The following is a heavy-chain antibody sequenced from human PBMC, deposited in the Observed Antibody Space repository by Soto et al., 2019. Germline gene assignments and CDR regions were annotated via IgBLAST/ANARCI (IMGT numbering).Heavy chain of an antibody. D-gene: IGHD6-6*01. CDR1: GGSVSSGSYY. J-gene: IGHJ6*02. CDR2: IYYSGST. CDR3: ARESPARYGMDV. Sequence: SETLSLTCTVSGGSVSSGSYYWSWIRQPPGKGLEWIGYIYYSGSTNYNPSLKSRVTISVDTSKNQFSLKLSSVTAADTAVYYCARESPARYGMDVWGQGTTVTVSS. V-gene: IGHV4-61*01.